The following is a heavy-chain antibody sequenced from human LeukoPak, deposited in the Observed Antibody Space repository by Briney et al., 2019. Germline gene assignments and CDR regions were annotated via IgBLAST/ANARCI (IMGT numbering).Heavy chain of an antibody. J-gene: IGHJ4*02. CDR1: GGSFSGYY. Sequence: SETLSLTCAVYGGSFSGYYWSWIRQPPGKGLEWIGEINHSGSTNYNPSLKRQGTITVDTTNNHFLLKLISVTAADTAVYYCARVPAYIVVVPAAMWGEYYFDYWGQGTLVTVSS. CDR2: INHSGST. D-gene: IGHD2-2*01. CDR3: ARVPAYIVVVPAAMWGEYYFDY. V-gene: IGHV4-34*01.